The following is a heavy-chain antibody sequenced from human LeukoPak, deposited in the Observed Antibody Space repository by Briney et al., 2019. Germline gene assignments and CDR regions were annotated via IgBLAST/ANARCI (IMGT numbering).Heavy chain of an antibody. V-gene: IGHV3-43D*04. Sequence: GGSLRLSCAASEFTFDDYAMHWVRQAPGKGLEWVSLISWDGGSTYYADSVKCRFTISRDNSRHTLYLQMNSLGAEDTALYYCAKDKEYSGFGPILSGYYYGMDVWGKGTTVTVSS. CDR2: ISWDGGST. CDR3: AKDKEYSGFGPILSGYYYGMDV. D-gene: IGHD5-12*01. CDR1: EFTFDDYA. J-gene: IGHJ6*04.